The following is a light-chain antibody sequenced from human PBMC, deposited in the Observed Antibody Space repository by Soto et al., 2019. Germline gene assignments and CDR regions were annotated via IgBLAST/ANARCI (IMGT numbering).Light chain of an antibody. Sequence: EIVMTQSPATLSVSPGERATLSFRASQSISNNVAWYQQKPGQAPRLLIYAASTRAIAIPARFSGSGSGTEFTLTISSLQSEDIALYYCEQYNNWPWTFGQGTKVEI. CDR3: EQYNNWPWT. V-gene: IGKV3-15*01. J-gene: IGKJ1*01. CDR1: QSISNN. CDR2: AAS.